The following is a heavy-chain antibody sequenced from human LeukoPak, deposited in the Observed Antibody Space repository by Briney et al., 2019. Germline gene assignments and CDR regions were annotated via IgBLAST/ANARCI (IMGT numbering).Heavy chain of an antibody. Sequence: ASVKVSCKASDYTFTSYGISWVRQAPGQGLEWMGWINTYNGNTNYAQKLQGRGTITTDTARSTAYMELRSLRSDDTAVYYCARFRFGIDYYYYYMDVWGKGTTVTISS. V-gene: IGHV1-18*01. J-gene: IGHJ6*03. D-gene: IGHD3-10*01. CDR1: DYTFTSYG. CDR3: ARFRFGIDYYYYYMDV. CDR2: INTYNGNT.